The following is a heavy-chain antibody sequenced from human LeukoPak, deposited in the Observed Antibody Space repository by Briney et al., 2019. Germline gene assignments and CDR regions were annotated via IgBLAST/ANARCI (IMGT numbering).Heavy chain of an antibody. CDR1: GGTFSSYA. D-gene: IGHD5-18*01. CDR2: IIPIFGTA. J-gene: IGHJ4*02. V-gene: IGHV1-69*13. Sequence: SVKVSCKASGGTFSSYAISWVRQAPGQGLEWMGGIIPIFGTANYAQKFQGRVTITADESTSTAYMELSSLRSEDTAVYYCARSRGYSYGPPDTKYYFDYWGQGSLVTVSS. CDR3: ARSRGYSYGPPDTKYYFDY.